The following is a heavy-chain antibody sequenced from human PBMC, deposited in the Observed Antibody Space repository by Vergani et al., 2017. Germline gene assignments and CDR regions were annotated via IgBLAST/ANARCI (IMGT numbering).Heavy chain of an antibody. D-gene: IGHD2-2*01. CDR2: INSDGSST. Sequence: EVQLVESGGGLVQPGGSLRLSCAASGFTFSSYWMHWVRQAPGKGLVWVSRINSDGSSTSYADSVKGRFTISRDNAKNTLYLQMNSLRAEDTAVYYCARDQGYCSSTSCYSLSFDYWGQGTLVTGSS. V-gene: IGHV3-74*01. CDR3: ARDQGYCSSTSCYSLSFDY. CDR1: GFTFSSYW. J-gene: IGHJ4*02.